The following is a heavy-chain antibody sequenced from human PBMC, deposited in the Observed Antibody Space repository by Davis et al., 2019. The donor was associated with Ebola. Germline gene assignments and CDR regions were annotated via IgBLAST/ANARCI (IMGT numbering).Heavy chain of an antibody. Sequence: GSLRLSCAASGFTFSSYWMSWIRQPPGKGLEWIGEINHSGSTNYNPSLKSRLTISVDTSKNQFSLKLSSVTAADTAVYYCTRVPLGYSYGYGDYYYYGMDVWGQGTTVTVSS. CDR2: INHSGST. V-gene: IGHV4-34*01. CDR3: TRVPLGYSYGYGDYYYYGMDV. D-gene: IGHD5-18*01. CDR1: GFTFSSYW. J-gene: IGHJ6*02.